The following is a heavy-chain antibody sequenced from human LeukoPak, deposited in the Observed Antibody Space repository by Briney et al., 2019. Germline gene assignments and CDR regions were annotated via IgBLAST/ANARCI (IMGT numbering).Heavy chain of an antibody. V-gene: IGHV3-30*18. Sequence: GGSLRLSCAASGFTLSSYGMHWVRQAPGKGLEWVAVISYDGSNKYYADSVKGRFTISRDNSKNTLYLQMNSLRAEDTAVYYCAKDRLEQILYYFDYWGQGTLVTVSS. D-gene: IGHD1/OR15-1a*01. J-gene: IGHJ4*02. CDR2: ISYDGSNK. CDR1: GFTLSSYG. CDR3: AKDRLEQILYYFDY.